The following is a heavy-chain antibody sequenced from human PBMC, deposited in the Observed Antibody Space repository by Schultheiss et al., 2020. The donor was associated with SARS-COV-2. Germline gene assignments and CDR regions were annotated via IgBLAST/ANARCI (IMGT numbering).Heavy chain of an antibody. CDR2: IYYSGST. Sequence: SETLSLTCTVSGGSISSGGYYWSWIRQHPGKGLEWIGYIYYSGSTNYNPSLKRRVTISVDTSKNQFSLRLSSVTAADTAVYYCARGLGRAVEYFDLWGRGTLVTVSS. J-gene: IGHJ2*01. V-gene: IGHV4-61*08. D-gene: IGHD1-26*01. CDR3: ARGLGRAVEYFDL. CDR1: GGSISSGGYY.